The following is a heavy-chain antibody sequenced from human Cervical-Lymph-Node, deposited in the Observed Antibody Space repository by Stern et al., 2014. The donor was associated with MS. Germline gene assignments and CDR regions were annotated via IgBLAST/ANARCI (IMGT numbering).Heavy chain of an antibody. CDR3: AGPRYAF. CDR1: GGSFIHYA. Sequence: QVQLVQSGPEVKTPGSSVKVSCKASGGSFIHYAITWVRQAPGQGHEWMGEISHMFSTSNYAQKFQGRFTITADKSTTTAYMEINSLTSEDTAVYYCAGPRYAFWGQGTLVIVSS. V-gene: IGHV1-69*06. CDR2: ISHMFSTS. D-gene: IGHD2-2*01. J-gene: IGHJ4*02.